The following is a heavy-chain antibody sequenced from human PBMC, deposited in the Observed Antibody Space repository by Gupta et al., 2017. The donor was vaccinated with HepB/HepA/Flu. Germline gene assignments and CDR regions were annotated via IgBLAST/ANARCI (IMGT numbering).Heavy chain of an antibody. V-gene: IGHV3-9*01. CDR2: ISWNSGSI. CDR1: GFTFDDYA. Sequence: DVQLVESGGGLVQPGRSLRLSCAASGFTFDDYAMHWVRQAPGKGLEWVSGISWNSGSIGYADSVKGRFTISRDNAKNSLYLQMNSLRAEDTALYYCAKDAIVGATNSQMDVWGQGTTVTVSS. D-gene: IGHD1-26*01. J-gene: IGHJ6*02. CDR3: AKDAIVGATNSQMDV.